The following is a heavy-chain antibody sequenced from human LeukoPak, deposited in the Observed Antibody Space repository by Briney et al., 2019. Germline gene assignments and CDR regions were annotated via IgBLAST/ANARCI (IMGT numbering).Heavy chain of an antibody. Sequence: PGGSLRLSCAASGFTFSSYAMSWFRQAPGKGLEWVSAISGSGGSTYYADSVKGRFTISRDNSKNTLYLQMNSLRAEDTAVYYCARLLGYCSSTSCYAHAFDIWGQGTMVTVSS. CDR1: GFTFSSYA. CDR3: ARLLGYCSSTSCYAHAFDI. D-gene: IGHD2-2*01. J-gene: IGHJ3*02. CDR2: ISGSGGST. V-gene: IGHV3-23*01.